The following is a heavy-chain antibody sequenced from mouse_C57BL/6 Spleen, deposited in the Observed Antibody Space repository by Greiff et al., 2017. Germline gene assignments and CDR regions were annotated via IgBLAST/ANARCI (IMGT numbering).Heavy chain of an antibody. V-gene: IGHV1-72*01. CDR3: ARRLYYDYFYYAMDY. J-gene: IGHJ4*01. CDR2: IDPNRGGT. CDR1: GYTFTSYW. D-gene: IGHD2-4*01. Sequence: VQLQQPGAELVKPGASVKLSCKASGYTFTSYWMHWVKQRPGRGLEWIGRIDPNRGGTKYNEKFKSKATLTVDKPSSTAYMQLSSLTSEDSAVYYCARRLYYDYFYYAMDYWGQGTSVTVSS.